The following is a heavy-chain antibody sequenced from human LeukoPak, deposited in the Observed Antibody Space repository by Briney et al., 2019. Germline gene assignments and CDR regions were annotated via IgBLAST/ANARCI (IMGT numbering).Heavy chain of an antibody. CDR1: GGSFSGYY. J-gene: IGHJ5*02. V-gene: IGHV4-34*01. D-gene: IGHD2-2*01. CDR2: INHSGST. Sequence: SETLSLTCAVYGGSFSGYYWSWIRQPPGKGLEWIGEINHSGSTNYNPSLKSRVTISVDTSKNQFSLKLSSVTAADTAVYYCARGYCSSISCPRGRFDPWGQGTLVTVSS. CDR3: ARGYCSSISCPRGRFDP.